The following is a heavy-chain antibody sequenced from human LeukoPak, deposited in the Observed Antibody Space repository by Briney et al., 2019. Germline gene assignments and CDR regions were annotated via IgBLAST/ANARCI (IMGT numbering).Heavy chain of an antibody. CDR2: IYPGDSDT. Sequence: GESLKISCKGSGYNFTSYWIGWVRQMPGKGLEWMGIIYPGDSDTRYSPSFQGQVTISADKSISTAYLQWSSLKASDTAMYYCARPHYDSSGYYLLFDYWGQGTLVTVSS. CDR3: ARPHYDSSGYYLLFDY. CDR1: GYNFTSYW. V-gene: IGHV5-51*01. D-gene: IGHD3-22*01. J-gene: IGHJ4*02.